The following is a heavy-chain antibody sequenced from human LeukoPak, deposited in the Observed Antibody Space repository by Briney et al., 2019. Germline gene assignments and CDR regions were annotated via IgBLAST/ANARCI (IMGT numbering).Heavy chain of an antibody. CDR3: SLGRGEAHLFDY. CDR1: GYTFTSYY. Sequence: AASVKVSCKASGYTFTSYYMHWVRQAPEQGLEWMGIINPIGGSTNYAQKLQGTVTLTRDTSTSTVYMEPRLLRPEDTGLYYCSLGRGEAHLFDYWGQGTLVTVSS. CDR2: INPIGGST. J-gene: IGHJ4*02. V-gene: IGHV1-46*01. D-gene: IGHD6-6*01.